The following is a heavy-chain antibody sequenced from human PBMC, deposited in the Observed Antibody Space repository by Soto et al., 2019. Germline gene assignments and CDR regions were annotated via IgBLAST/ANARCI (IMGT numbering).Heavy chain of an antibody. V-gene: IGHV3-30-3*01. CDR3: TRSITGFSYADS. J-gene: IGHJ4*02. Sequence: GGSLRLSCAASGFAFSSHTMHWVRQAPGKGLEWLSLLSHDGNIKFYADSVKGRFTISRDNSKSTLYLQMNSLRAEDTAVYYCTRSITGFSYADSWGRGTLVTVSS. CDR1: GFAFSSHT. D-gene: IGHD2-2*01. CDR2: LSHDGNIK.